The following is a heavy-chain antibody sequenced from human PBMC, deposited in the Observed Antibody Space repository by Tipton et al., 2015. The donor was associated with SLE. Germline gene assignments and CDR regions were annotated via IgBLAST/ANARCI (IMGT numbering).Heavy chain of an antibody. CDR2: IYYSGST. V-gene: IGHV4-59*12. J-gene: IGHJ4*02. CDR1: GGSISSYY. CDR3: AEDSSGYYYKG. Sequence: LRLSCTVSGGSISSYYWSWIRQPPGKGLEWIGYIYYSGSTNYNPSLKSRVTISVDTSKNQFSLKLSSVTAADTAVYYCAEDSSGYYYKGWGQGTLVTVSS. D-gene: IGHD3-22*01.